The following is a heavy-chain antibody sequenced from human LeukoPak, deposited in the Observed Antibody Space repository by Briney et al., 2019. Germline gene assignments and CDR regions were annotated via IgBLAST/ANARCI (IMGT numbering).Heavy chain of an antibody. Sequence: ASVKVSCKATGFTFTNYDINWVRQAPGLGLEWMGWMNPIKGSAGYAQKFQGRVTMTEDTSTDTAYMELSSLRSEDTAVYYCATRRLVAWGQGTLVTVSS. CDR3: ATRRLVA. J-gene: IGHJ4*02. V-gene: IGHV1-8*01. CDR2: MNPIKGSA. CDR1: GFTFTNYD. D-gene: IGHD1-1*01.